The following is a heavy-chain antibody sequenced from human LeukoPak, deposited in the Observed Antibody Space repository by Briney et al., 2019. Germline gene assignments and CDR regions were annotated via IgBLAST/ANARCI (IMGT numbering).Heavy chain of an antibody. D-gene: IGHD6-6*01. CDR2: IIPIFGTA. J-gene: IGHJ4*02. CDR3: ALGEYSSSGVFDY. V-gene: IGHV1-69*05. Sequence: SVKVSCKASGGTFSSYAISWVRQAPGQGLEWMGGIIPIFGTANYAQKFQGRVTITTDESTSTAYMELSSLRSEDTAVYYCALGEYSSSGVFDYWGQGTLVTVSS. CDR1: GGTFSSYA.